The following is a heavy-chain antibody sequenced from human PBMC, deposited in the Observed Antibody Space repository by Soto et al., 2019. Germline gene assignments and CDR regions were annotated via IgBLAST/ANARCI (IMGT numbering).Heavy chain of an antibody. Sequence: PGGSLRLSCAASRFTFSNYAMSWVRQAPGKGLEWVSVISGSGGSTYYADSVKGRFTISRDNPTNTLYLQMNSLRTEDTAVYYCAKSPDLDYCSSGSCYFIYWGQGTLVTVSS. J-gene: IGHJ4*02. V-gene: IGHV3-23*01. D-gene: IGHD2-15*01. CDR2: ISGSGGST. CDR1: RFTFSNYA. CDR3: AKSPDLDYCSSGSCYFIY.